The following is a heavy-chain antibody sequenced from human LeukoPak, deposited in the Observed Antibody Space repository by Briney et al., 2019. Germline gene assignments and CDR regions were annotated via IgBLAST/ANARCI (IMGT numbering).Heavy chain of an antibody. Sequence: GGSLRLSCTASGFIFEDYAMHWVRQVPGKGLEWVSHISRDSDDVAYAESVKGRFTISRDNAKNSLFLQMNSLRAEDTAVYYCASPYCSSTSCSTLHDYWGQGTLVTVSS. CDR1: GFIFEDYA. CDR2: ISRDSDDV. V-gene: IGHV3-9*01. CDR3: ASPYCSSTSCSTLHDY. D-gene: IGHD2-2*01. J-gene: IGHJ4*02.